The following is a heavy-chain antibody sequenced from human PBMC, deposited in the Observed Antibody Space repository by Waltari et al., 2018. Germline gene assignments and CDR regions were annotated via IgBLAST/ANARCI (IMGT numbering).Heavy chain of an antibody. V-gene: IGHV1-24*01. J-gene: IGHJ6*03. Sequence: QPQAVTSGAEAMKTGSSGHLACQDSDHSPGGFPIHGVPVPSGKGLEWIGRFDRGDGQTTSAPKFLGRLTMTEDTSTDTAYMELSSLRSEDTAVYYCHLLGRDIVLAGATPSYYSYMDVWGRGTSVTVSS. CDR2: FDRGDGQT. D-gene: IGHD2-15*01. CDR1: DHSPGGFP. CDR3: HLLGRDIVLAGATPSYYSYMDV.